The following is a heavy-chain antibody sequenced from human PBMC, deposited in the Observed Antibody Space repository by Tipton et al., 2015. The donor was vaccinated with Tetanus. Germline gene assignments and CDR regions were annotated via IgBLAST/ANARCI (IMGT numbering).Heavy chain of an antibody. CDR1: GGSFSGYY. CDR2: IDHSGST. D-gene: IGHD4-17*01. J-gene: IGHJ4*02. CDR3: ARWEPVTTKNNY. V-gene: IGHV4-34*01. Sequence: TLSLTCAVFGGSFSGYYWNWIRQPPGKGLEWIGQIDHSGSTSYNPSLKSRVTISVDTSKNQFSLNLSSVTAADTAVYYCARWEPVTTKNNYWGQGTLVTVSS.